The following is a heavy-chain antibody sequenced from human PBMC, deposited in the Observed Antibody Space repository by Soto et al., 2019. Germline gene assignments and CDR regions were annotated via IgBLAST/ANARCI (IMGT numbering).Heavy chain of an antibody. J-gene: IGHJ5*02. CDR2: IYHSGST. CDR3: ARAMDSAMTSKDNWFDP. Sequence: PSETLSLTCAVSGGSISSGGYSWSWIRQPPGKGLEWIGYIYHSGSTYYNPSLKSRFTISRDNSKNTLYLQVNSLRAEDTAVYYCARAMDSAMTSKDNWFDPWGQGTLVTVSS. V-gene: IGHV4-30-2*01. D-gene: IGHD5-18*01. CDR1: GGSISSGGYS.